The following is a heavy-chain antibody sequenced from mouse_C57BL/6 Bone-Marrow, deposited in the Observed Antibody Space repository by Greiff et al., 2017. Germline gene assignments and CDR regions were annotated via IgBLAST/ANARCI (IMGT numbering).Heavy chain of an antibody. CDR3: TYYYGNGGWYCDD. CDR1: GFNIKDDY. Sequence: VQLQQSGAELVRPGASVKLSCTASGFNIKDDYMHWVKQRPEQGLEWIGWIDPANGDTKYAPKFQGKATITADTSSNTAYLQLSSLTSEDTAVYYCTYYYGNGGWYCDDWGTGTTVTVSS. V-gene: IGHV14-4*01. J-gene: IGHJ1*03. CDR2: IDPANGDT. D-gene: IGHD1-1*01.